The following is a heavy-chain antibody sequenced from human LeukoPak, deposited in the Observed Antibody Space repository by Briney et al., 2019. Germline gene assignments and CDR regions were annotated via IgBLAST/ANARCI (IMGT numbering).Heavy chain of an antibody. V-gene: IGHV3-23*01. J-gene: IGHJ4*02. CDR1: GFMFSHHT. Sequence: GGSLRLSCAASGFMFSHHTMTWVRQAPGKGLEWVSAISGSGGSTYYADSVKGRFTISRDISKNTLYLQINSLRAEDTAVYYCAKAISPSTYDFWSGYPPYYFDYWGQGTLVTVSS. CDR2: ISGSGGST. CDR3: AKAISPSTYDFWSGYPPYYFDY. D-gene: IGHD3-3*01.